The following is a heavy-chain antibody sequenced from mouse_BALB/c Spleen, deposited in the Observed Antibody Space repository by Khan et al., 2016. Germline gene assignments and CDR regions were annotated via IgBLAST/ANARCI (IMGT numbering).Heavy chain of an antibody. CDR3: TRGGEYFDV. Sequence: EVELVESGGDLVKPGGSLKLSCAASGITFSSYTLSWVRQTPEKRLEWVATITRGGHYTYYPDSVTGRFTISRDNATVTLSLQMSRLKSVDPAMYFWTRGGEYFDVWGAGTTVTVSS. CDR1: GITFSSYT. CDR2: ITRGGHYT. J-gene: IGHJ1*01. V-gene: IGHV5-6-4*01.